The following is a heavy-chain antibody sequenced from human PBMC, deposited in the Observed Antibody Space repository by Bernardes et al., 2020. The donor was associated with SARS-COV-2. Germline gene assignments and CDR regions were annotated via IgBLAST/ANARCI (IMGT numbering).Heavy chain of an antibody. CDR3: AKGGILTRFDY. J-gene: IGHJ4*02. V-gene: IGHV3-23*01. Sequence: GGSLRLSCAASGFTFSNSAMSWVRQAPGKGLEWVSVISGSGGSTYYADSVKGRFTISRDNSKTTLYLQMSSLRAEDTAVYYCAKGGILTRFDYWGQGTLVTVSS. CDR2: ISGSGGST. D-gene: IGHD5-18*01. CDR1: GFTFSNSA.